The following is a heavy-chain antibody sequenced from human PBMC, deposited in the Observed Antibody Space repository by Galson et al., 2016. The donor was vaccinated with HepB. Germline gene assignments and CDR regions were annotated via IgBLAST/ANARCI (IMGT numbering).Heavy chain of an antibody. J-gene: IGHJ5*02. CDR2: ISSNGDST. D-gene: IGHD5-12*01. CDR3: VNAVPTGS. Sequence: SLRLSCAASGFTFSDYAMHWVRQAPGKGLEYVSTISSNGDSTYYADSVKGRFTISRDNSKNTLYLQMSSLRAEDAAVYYCVNAVPTGSWGQGTLVTVSS. V-gene: IGHV3-64D*09. CDR1: GFTFSDYA.